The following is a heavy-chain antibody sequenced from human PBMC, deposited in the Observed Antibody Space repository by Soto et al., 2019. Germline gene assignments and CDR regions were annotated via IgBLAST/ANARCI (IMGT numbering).Heavy chain of an antibody. D-gene: IGHD4-4*01. Sequence: PGESLKISCQASGYAFTNYWIGWVRQMPGGGPEWVGLIFPRDSDTRYSPSFEGQVTISTDRSIATAYLQWHNLEASDTGIYFCARLASLLQPIDFWGPGTPVTVSS. J-gene: IGHJ4*02. CDR1: GYAFTNYW. CDR2: IFPRDSDT. V-gene: IGHV5-51*01. CDR3: ARLASLLQPIDF.